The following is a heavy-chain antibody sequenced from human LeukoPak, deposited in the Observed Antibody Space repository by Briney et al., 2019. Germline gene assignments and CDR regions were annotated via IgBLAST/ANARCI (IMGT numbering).Heavy chain of an antibody. CDR3: ARGAGYSSGWLYKDLYYFDS. V-gene: IGHV1-46*01. D-gene: IGHD6-19*01. CDR2: INPSGGST. CDR1: GYTFTSYY. Sequence: ASVKVSCKASGYTFTSYYMHWVRQAPGQGLEWMGTINPSGGSTSYAQKFQGRVTMTRDTSISTAYMELSRLRSDDTAVYYCARGAGYSSGWLYKDLYYFDSWGQGSLVTVSS. J-gene: IGHJ4*02.